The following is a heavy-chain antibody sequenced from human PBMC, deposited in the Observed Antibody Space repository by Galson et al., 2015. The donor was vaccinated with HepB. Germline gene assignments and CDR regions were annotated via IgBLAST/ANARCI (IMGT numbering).Heavy chain of an antibody. CDR2: TWYTSKWYN. D-gene: IGHD1-14*01. CDR1: GDSVSSNIAA. CDR3: AREAGNVLGY. J-gene: IGHJ4*02. Sequence: CAISGDSVSSNIAAWNWIRQSPSRGLEWLGRTWYTSKWYNDYAVSVKSRITINPDTSKNQFSLQLNSVTPDDTAVYHCAREAGNVLGYWGQGTLVTVSS. V-gene: IGHV6-1*01.